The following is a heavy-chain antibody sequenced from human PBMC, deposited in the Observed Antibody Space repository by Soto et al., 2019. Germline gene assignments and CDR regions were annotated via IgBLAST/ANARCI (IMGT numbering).Heavy chain of an antibody. J-gene: IGHJ4*02. CDR3: ATGGSIAARPDGDY. CDR2: IWYDGSNK. V-gene: IGHV3-33*01. Sequence: QVQLVESGGGVVQPGRSLRLSCAASGFTFSSYGMHWVRQAPGKGLEWVAVIWYDGSNKYYADSVKGRFTISRDNSKNTLYLQMNSLRAEDTAVYYCATGGSIAARPDGDYWGQGTLVTVSS. D-gene: IGHD6-6*01. CDR1: GFTFSSYG.